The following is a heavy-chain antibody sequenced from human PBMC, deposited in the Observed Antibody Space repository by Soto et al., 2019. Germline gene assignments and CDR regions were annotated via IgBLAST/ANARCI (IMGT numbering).Heavy chain of an antibody. V-gene: IGHV3-23*01. CDR1: GFSFSSYD. Sequence: GGSLRLSCAASGFSFSSYDMSWVRQAPGKGLEWVSAISGSGGSAYYADSVKGRLTISRDNSKNTLYVQMNSLRSEDTAVYYCARGFRGGDADWFDPWGQGTLVTVSS. J-gene: IGHJ5*02. CDR2: ISGSGGSA. D-gene: IGHD2-21*02. CDR3: ARGFRGGDADWFDP.